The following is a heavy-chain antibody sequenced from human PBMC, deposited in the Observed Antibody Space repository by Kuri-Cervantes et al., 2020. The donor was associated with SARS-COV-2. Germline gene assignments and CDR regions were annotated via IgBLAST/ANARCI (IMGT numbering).Heavy chain of an antibody. J-gene: IGHJ4*02. CDR3: ARNDFWSGYYFDY. CDR1: GFTFSDYY. D-gene: IGHD3-3*01. V-gene: IGHV3-11*04. CDR2: ISSSGSTI. Sequence: GESLKISCAASGFTFSDYYMSWIRQAPGKGLEWVSHISSSGSTIYYADSVKGRFTISRDNAKNSLYLQMNSLRAEDTAVYYCARNDFWSGYYFDYWGQGTLVTVSS.